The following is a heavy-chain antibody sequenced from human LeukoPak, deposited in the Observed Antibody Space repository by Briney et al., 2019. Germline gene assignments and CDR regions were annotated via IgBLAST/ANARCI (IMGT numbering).Heavy chain of an antibody. CDR2: IYYTGST. J-gene: IGHJ3*02. D-gene: IGHD3-10*01. CDR1: GGSISSSSYY. Sequence: SETLSLTRTVSGGSISSSSYYWGWIRQPPGKGLEWIGSIYYTGSTHYNASLKSRVTISADTSKNQFSLKLSSVTAADTAVYYCARSSMVRAFDIWGQGTMVTVSS. CDR3: ARSSMVRAFDI. V-gene: IGHV4-39*01.